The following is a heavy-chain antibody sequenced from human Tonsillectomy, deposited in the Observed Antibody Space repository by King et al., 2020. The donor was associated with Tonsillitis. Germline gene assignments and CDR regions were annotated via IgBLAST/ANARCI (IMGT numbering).Heavy chain of an antibody. CDR1: GFTFSSYG. CDR3: AKAGENIAVAGSGGFDY. D-gene: IGHD6-19*01. V-gene: IGHV3-30*18. Sequence: VQLQESGGGVVQPGRSLRLSCAASGFTFSSYGMHWVRQAPGKGLEWVAVISYDGSNKYYADSVKGRFTISRDNSKKTLYLQMNSLRAEDTAVCYCAKAGENIAVAGSGGFDYWGQGTLVTVSS. CDR2: ISYDGSNK. J-gene: IGHJ4*02.